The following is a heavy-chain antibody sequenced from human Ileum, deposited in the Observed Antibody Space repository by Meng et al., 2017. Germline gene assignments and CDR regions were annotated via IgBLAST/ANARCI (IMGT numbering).Heavy chain of an antibody. V-gene: IGHV4-31*03. J-gene: IGHJ4*02. Sequence: QVQLQESGPGLVKVSQTLSLTCTVSGGSSGSAAYYWTWIRQHPAKGLEWIGYIHYTGSTSYNPSLESRTSTSIDTSNNQFSLKVTSVTAADTAVYYCARGVSAAGLFDNWGPGTLVTVSS. CDR2: IHYTGST. CDR1: GGSSGSAAYY. CDR3: ARGVSAAGLFDN. D-gene: IGHD2-2*01.